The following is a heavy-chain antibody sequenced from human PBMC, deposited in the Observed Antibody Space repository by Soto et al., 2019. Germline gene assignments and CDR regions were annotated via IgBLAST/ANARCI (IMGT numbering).Heavy chain of an antibody. V-gene: IGHV3-7*01. CDR2: INQDGSEK. CDR1: EFAFCTYW. J-gene: IGHJ4*02. CDR3: SSSLNS. Sequence: LRLFCGAYEFAFCTYWMDWVRQTPGKGLEWVANINQDGSEKNYVDSVKGRFTIYRDNAKNSLYLQMSSLTAEDSALYYCSSSLNSWGQGTLVTVYS.